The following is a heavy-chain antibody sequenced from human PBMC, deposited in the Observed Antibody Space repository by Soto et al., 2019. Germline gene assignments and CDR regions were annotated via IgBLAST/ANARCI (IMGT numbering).Heavy chain of an antibody. CDR1: GYSFTSYW. J-gene: IGHJ5*02. D-gene: IGHD4-17*01. Sequence: PGESLKISCKGSGYSFTSYWIGWVRQMPGKGLEWMGIIYPGDSDTRYSPSFQGQVTISADKSISTAYLQWSSLKASDTAMYYCARPTRDYGDNNWFDPWGQGTLVTVSS. CDR2: IYPGDSDT. V-gene: IGHV5-51*01. CDR3: ARPTRDYGDNNWFDP.